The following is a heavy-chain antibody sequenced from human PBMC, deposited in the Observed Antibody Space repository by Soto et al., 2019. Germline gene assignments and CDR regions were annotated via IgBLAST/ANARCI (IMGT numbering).Heavy chain of an antibody. CDR3: AKDPRGGSTGIWGGY. CDR2: ISGSGGST. CDR1: GFTFSSYA. V-gene: IGHV3-23*01. D-gene: IGHD7-27*01. Sequence: EVQLLESGGGLVQPGGSLRLSCAASGFTFSSYAMSWVRQAPGKGLEWVSAISGSGGSTYYADSVKGRFTISRDNPKNTLYLKMNRLRAEDTAVYYCAKDPRGGSTGIWGGYWGQGTLVTVSS. J-gene: IGHJ4*02.